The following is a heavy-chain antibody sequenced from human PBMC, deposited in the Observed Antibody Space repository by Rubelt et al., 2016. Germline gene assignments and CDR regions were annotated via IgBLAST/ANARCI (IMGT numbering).Heavy chain of an antibody. J-gene: IGHJ3*02. CDR3: ARDQVGATNVFGGEGAFDI. Sequence: QVQLQESGPGLVKPSETLSLTCTVSGGSISSSNWWSWVRPPPGKGLEWIGEISHSGSTNYNRSLKGGVTLSVDNAKNEFSRKLSLVTAADTAVYYCARDQVGATNVFGGEGAFDIWGQGTMVTVSS. CDR1: GGSISSSNW. CDR2: ISHSGST. D-gene: IGHD1-26*01. V-gene: IGHV4-4*02.